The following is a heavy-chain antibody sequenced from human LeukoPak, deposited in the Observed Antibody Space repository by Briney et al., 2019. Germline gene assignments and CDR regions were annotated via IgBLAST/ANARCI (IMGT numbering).Heavy chain of an antibody. D-gene: IGHD3-3*01. V-gene: IGHV4-38-2*01. Sequence: NTSETLSLTCAVSGYSISSGYYWGWIRQPPGKGLEWIGSIYHSGSTYYNPSLKSRVTISVDTSKNQFSLKLSSVTAADTAVYYCLSYDFLSNGNYWGQGTLVTVSS. CDR3: LSYDFLSNGNY. J-gene: IGHJ4*02. CDR2: IYHSGST. CDR1: GYSISSGYY.